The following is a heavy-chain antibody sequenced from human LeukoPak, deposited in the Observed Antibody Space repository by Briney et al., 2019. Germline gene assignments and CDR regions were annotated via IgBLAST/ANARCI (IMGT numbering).Heavy chain of an antibody. CDR1: GDSVSSNSAA. D-gene: IGHD1/OR15-1a*01. CDR3: ARDLRTTASGPQRYFDY. CDR2: TYYRSKWYN. Sequence: SQTLSLTCAISGDSVSSNSAAWNWIRQSPSRGLGWLGRTYYRSKWYNDYAVSVKSRITINPDTSKNQFSLQLNSVTPEDTAVYYCARDLRTTASGPQRYFDYWGQGTLVTVSS. V-gene: IGHV6-1*01. J-gene: IGHJ4*02.